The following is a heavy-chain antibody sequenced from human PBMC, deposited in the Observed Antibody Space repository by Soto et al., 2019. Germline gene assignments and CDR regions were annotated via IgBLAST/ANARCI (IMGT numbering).Heavy chain of an antibody. CDR2: IYHSGST. J-gene: IGHJ4*02. Sequence: PSETRSLACAVSGYSISSGYYWGWIRQPPGKVLEWIGSIYHSGSTYYNPSLKSRVTISADTSKNQFSLKLSSVTAADTAVYYCARDPAADTFDYWGQGTLVT. V-gene: IGHV4-38-2*02. CDR3: ARDPAADTFDY. D-gene: IGHD6-13*01. CDR1: GYSISSGYY.